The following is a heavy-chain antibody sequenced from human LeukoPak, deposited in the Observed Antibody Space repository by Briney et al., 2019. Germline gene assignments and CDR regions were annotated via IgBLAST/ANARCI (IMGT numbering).Heavy chain of an antibody. V-gene: IGHV3-33*08. CDR1: GFTFSSYC. CDR3: ARDRSTTHFDY. D-gene: IGHD5/OR15-5a*01. Sequence: PGGSLRLSCAASGFTFSSYCMHWVCQAPGKGLEWVAMIWYDGSNTYYADSVKGRFTISRDNSKNTLFLQMDSLRDEDTAVYYCARDRSTTHFDYWGQGTLVTVSS. J-gene: IGHJ4*02. CDR2: IWYDGSNT.